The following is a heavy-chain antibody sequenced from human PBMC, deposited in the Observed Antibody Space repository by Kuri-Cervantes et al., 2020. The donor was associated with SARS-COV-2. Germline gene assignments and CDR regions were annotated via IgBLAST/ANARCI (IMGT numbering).Heavy chain of an antibody. J-gene: IGHJ3*02. CDR2: MNPNSGNT. CDR1: GYTFTSYD. D-gene: IGHD3-22*01. Sequence: ASVKVSCKASGYTFTSYDINWVRQATGQGLEWMGWMNPNSGNTGYAQKFQGRVTMTRNTSISTAYMELSSLRSEDTAVYYCVRFRYYDSIRNASDIWGQGTLVTVSS. CDR3: VRFRYYDSIRNASDI. V-gene: IGHV1-8*02.